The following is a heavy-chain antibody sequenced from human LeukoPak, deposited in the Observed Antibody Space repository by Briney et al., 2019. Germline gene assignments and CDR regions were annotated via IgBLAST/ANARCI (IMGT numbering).Heavy chain of an antibody. CDR2: ISGSGGST. CDR3: ANSLAGGGNSHWYFDL. V-gene: IGHV3-23*01. J-gene: IGHJ2*01. Sequence: PGGSLRLSCAASGFTFSSYAMSWVRQAPGKGLEWVSAISGSGGSTYYADSVKGRFTISRDNSKNTLYLQMNSLRAEDTAVYYCANSLAGGGNSHWYFDLWGRGTLVTVSS. CDR1: GFTFSSYA. D-gene: IGHD4-23*01.